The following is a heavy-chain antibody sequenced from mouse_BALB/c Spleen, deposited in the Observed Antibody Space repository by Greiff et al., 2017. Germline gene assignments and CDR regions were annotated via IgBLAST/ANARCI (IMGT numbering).Heavy chain of an antibody. J-gene: IGHJ4*01. V-gene: IGHV5-4*02. CDR3: ARALYDYDYAMDY. Sequence: DVMLVESEGGLVKPGGSLKLSCAASGFTFSDYYMYWVRQTPEKRLEWVATISDGGSYTYYPDSVKGRFTISRDNAKNNLYLQMSSLKSEDTAMYYCARALYDYDYAMDYWGQGTSVTVSS. D-gene: IGHD2-4*01. CDR1: GFTFSDYY. CDR2: ISDGGSYT.